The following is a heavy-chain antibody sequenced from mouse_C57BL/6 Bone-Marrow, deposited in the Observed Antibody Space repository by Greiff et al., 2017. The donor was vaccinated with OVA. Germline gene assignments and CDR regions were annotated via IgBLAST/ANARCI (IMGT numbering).Heavy chain of an antibody. J-gene: IGHJ2*01. CDR2: ISDGGSYT. CDR3: ARDRHFSDY. Sequence: EVQLVESGGGLVKPGGSLKLSCAASGFTFSSYAMSWVRQTPEKRLEWVATISDGGSYTYYPDNVKGRFTISRDNAKNNLYLQMSHLKSEDTAMYYCARDRHFSDYWGQGTTLTVSS. CDR1: GFTFSSYA. V-gene: IGHV5-4*01.